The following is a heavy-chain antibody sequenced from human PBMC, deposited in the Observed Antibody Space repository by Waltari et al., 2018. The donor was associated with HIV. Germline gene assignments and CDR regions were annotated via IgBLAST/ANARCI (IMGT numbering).Heavy chain of an antibody. CDR1: GGSFSGYY. Sequence: QVQLQQWGAGLLKPSETLSLTCAVYGGSFSGYYWSWIRQPPGKVLEWIGEINHSGSTNYNPSLKSRVTISVDTSKNQFSLKRSSVTAADTAVYYCARGAVYSSSSLDYYYGMDVWGQGTTVTVSS. D-gene: IGHD6-6*01. CDR3: ARGAVYSSSSLDYYYGMDV. J-gene: IGHJ6*02. V-gene: IGHV4-34*01. CDR2: INHSGST.